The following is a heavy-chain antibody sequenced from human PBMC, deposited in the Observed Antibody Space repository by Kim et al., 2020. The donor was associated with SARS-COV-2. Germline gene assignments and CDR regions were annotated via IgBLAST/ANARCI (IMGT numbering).Heavy chain of an antibody. V-gene: IGHV3-74*01. CDR3: AREVVTGNGGLKY. D-gene: IGHD2-21*02. Sequence: GGSLRLSCAASGFTFSAYWMHWFRQTPGQGLVCVSSISIDGSVTTYADSVKGRFTISRDNAKNMLFLQMKSLRDEDTAVYYCAREVVTGNGGLKYWGQGTLVTVSS. J-gene: IGHJ4*02. CDR1: GFTFSAYW. CDR2: ISIDGSVT.